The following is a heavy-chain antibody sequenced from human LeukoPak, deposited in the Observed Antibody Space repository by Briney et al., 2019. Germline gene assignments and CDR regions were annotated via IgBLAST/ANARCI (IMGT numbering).Heavy chain of an antibody. CDR1: GFTFSRYA. CDR2: ISGSGGST. V-gene: IGHV3-23*01. J-gene: IGHJ5*02. CDR3: AKDTIFGVVNH. D-gene: IGHD3-3*01. Sequence: QPGRSLRLSCAASGFTFSRYAMSWVRQAPGKGLEWVSAISGSGGSTYYADSVKGRFTISRDNSKNTLYLQMNSLRAEDTAVYYCAKDTIFGVVNHWGQGTLVTVSS.